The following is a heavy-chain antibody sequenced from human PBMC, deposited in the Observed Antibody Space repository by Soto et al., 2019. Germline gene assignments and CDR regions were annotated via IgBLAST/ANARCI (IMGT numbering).Heavy chain of an antibody. CDR3: ARDRTPRYCTNGVCNTAGFDP. D-gene: IGHD2-8*01. CDR1: GGSISSYY. CDR2: IYTSGST. J-gene: IGHJ5*02. Sequence: SETLSLTCTVSGGSISSYYWSWIRQPAGKGLEWIGRIYTSGSTNYNPSLKSRVTMSVDTSKNQFSLKLSSVTAADTAVYYCARDRTPRYCTNGVCNTAGFDPWGQGTLVTVSS. V-gene: IGHV4-4*07.